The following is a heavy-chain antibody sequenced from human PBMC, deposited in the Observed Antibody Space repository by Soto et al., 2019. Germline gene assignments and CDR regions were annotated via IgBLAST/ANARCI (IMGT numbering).Heavy chain of an antibody. CDR1: GGSISSYC. V-gene: IGHV4-59*08. D-gene: IGHD5-18*01. CDR3: ARRYGYSFDY. J-gene: IGHJ4*02. CDR2: IYYSGST. Sequence: PSETLSLTCTVSGGSISSYCWSWIRQPPGKGLEWIGYIYYSGSTNYNPSLKSRVTISVDTSKNQLSLKLSSVTAADTAVYYCARRYGYSFDYWGQGTLVTVSS.